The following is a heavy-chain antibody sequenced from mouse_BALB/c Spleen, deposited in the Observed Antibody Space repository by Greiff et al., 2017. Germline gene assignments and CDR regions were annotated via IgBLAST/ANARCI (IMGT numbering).Heavy chain of an antibody. CDR1: GYSFTDYI. CDR3: AREDRYDPHFDY. J-gene: IGHJ2*01. CDR2: INPYYGST. Sequence: EVQLQQTGPELVKPGASVKISCKASGYSFTDYIMLWVKQSHGKSLEWIGNINPYYGSTSYNLKFKGKATLTVDKSSSTAYMQLNSLTSEDSAVYYCAREDRYDPHFDYWGQGTTLTVSS. D-gene: IGHD2-14*01. V-gene: IGHV1-39*01.